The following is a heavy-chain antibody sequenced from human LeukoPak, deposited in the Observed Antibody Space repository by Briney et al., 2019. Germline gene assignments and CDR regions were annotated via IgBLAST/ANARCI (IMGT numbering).Heavy chain of an antibody. CDR1: GYTFTSYA. CDR3: ARRVTTVTTIRAFDI. D-gene: IGHD4-17*01. J-gene: IGHJ3*02. CDR2: INAGNGNT. V-gene: IGHV1-3*01. Sequence: GASVNVSCKASGYTFTSYAMHWVRQAPGQRLEWMGWINAGNGNTKYSQKFQGRVTITRDTSASTAYMELSSLRSEDTAVYYCARRVTTVTTIRAFDIWGQGTMVTVSS.